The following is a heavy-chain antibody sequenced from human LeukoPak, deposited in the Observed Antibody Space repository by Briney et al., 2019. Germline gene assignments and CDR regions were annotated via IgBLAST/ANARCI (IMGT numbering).Heavy chain of an antibody. CDR3: AKGSSGHFVDL. V-gene: IGHV3-23*01. D-gene: IGHD3-22*01. CDR1: GFIFNNYG. CDR2: ISNDGGGT. J-gene: IGHJ5*02. Sequence: GGSLRLSCAASGFIFNNYGLIWVRQAPGKGLEWVSAISNDGGGTNYADFVKGRFTISRDNSKNTLFLQMNSLRAEDTALYYCAKGSSGHFVDLWGQGTLVTVSS.